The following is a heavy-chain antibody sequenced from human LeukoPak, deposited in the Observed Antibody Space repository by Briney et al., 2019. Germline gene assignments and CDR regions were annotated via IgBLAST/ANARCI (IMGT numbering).Heavy chain of an antibody. J-gene: IGHJ4*02. D-gene: IGHD2-21*01. CDR2: ISGGGGST. CDR1: GFTFSSYA. CDR3: ANGVVSLDY. V-gene: IGHV3-23*01. Sequence: PGGPLRLSCAASGFTFSSYAMSWIRQAPGKGLGWVSAISGGGGSTYYADSVKGRFTISRDNSKNTLYLQMNSLRAEDTAVYYCANGVVSLDYWGQGTLVTVSS.